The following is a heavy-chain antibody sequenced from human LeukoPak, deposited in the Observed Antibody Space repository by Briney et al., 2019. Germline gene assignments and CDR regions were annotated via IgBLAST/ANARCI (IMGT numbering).Heavy chain of an antibody. J-gene: IGHJ6*02. D-gene: IGHD2-21*01. V-gene: IGHV3-33*01. CDR1: GFTFSSYG. CDR3: ARGRLMYSDV. Sequence: GRSLRLSCAASGFTFSSYGMHWVRQAPGKGLEWVAVIWYDGSNKYYADSVKGRFTISRDNAKNSLYLQMNSLRAEDTAVYYCARGRLMYSDVWGQGTTVTVSS. CDR2: IWYDGSNK.